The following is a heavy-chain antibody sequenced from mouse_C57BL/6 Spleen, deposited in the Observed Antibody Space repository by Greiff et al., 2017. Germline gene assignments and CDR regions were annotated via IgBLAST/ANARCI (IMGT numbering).Heavy chain of an antibody. D-gene: IGHD1-3*01. Sequence: QVQLQQPGPELVKPGASVKISCKASGYAFSSYWMNWVKQRPGKGLEWIGRIYPGDGDTNYNGKFKGEATLTADKSSSTAYMQLSSLTSEDSAVYCCARAGLNAMDYWGQGTSVTVSS. V-gene: IGHV1-82*01. CDR2: IYPGDGDT. CDR1: GYAFSSYW. CDR3: ARAGLNAMDY. J-gene: IGHJ4*01.